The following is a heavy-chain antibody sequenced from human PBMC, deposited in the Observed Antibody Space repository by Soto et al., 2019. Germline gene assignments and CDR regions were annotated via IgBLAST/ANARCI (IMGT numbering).Heavy chain of an antibody. V-gene: IGHV4-39*01. CDR3: ARVERDYDILTGYYGWYFDL. CDR1: GGSISSDSYY. CDR2: ISYSGST. D-gene: IGHD3-9*01. J-gene: IGHJ2*01. Sequence: SETLSLTCTVSGGSISSDSYYWGWIRQSPEKGLEWIASISYSGSTYYNPTLKSRLIISVDTSKSQFSLKLSSVTAADTAVYYFARVERDYDILTGYYGWYFDLWGRGTLVTVPQ.